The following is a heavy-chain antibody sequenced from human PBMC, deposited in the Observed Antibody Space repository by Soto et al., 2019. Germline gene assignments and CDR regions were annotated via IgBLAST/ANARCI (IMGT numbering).Heavy chain of an antibody. J-gene: IGHJ3*02. CDR2: INAGNGNT. Sequence: ASVKVSCKASGYTFTSYAMHWVRQAPGQRLEWMGWINAGNGNTKYSQKFQGRVTITRDTSASTAYMELSSLRSEDTAVYYCARDLYYDPPLYAFDIWGQGTMVTVSS. CDR1: GYTFTSYA. CDR3: ARDLYYDPPLYAFDI. V-gene: IGHV1-3*01. D-gene: IGHD3-3*01.